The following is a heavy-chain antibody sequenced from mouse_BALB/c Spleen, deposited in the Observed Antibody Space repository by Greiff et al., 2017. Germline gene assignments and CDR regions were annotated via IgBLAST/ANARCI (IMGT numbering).Heavy chain of an antibody. CDR3: VRERGYGHYLDY. Sequence: VQLQQSGPGLVAPSQSLSITCTVSGFSLTSYDISWIRQPPGKGLEWLGVIWTGGGTNYNSAFMSRLSISKDNSKSQVFLKMNSLQTDDTAIYYCVRERGYGHYLDYWGQGTTLTVSS. CDR2: IWTGGGT. CDR1: GFSLTSYD. J-gene: IGHJ2*01. D-gene: IGHD1-1*02. V-gene: IGHV2-9-2*01.